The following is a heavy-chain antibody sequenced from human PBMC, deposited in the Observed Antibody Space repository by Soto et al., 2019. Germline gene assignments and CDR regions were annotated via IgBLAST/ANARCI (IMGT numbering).Heavy chain of an antibody. V-gene: IGHV1-18*04. CDR1: GYTFTSYG. CDR2: ISAYSGNT. CDR3: ARDRGITIFGVVIMASHDAFDI. Sequence: ASVKVSCKASGYTFTSYGISWVRQAPGQGLEWMGWISAYSGNTNYAQKLQGRVTMTTDTSTSTAYMELRSLRSDDTAVYYCARDRGITIFGVVIMASHDAFDIWGQGTMVTVSS. D-gene: IGHD3-3*01. J-gene: IGHJ3*02.